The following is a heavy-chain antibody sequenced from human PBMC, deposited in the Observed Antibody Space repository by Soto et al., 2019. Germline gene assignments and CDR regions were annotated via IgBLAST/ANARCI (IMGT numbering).Heavy chain of an antibody. CDR3: ATVPSLLWFGELFAYYYMDV. Sequence: SETLSLTCTVSGGSISSSSYYWGWIRQPPGKGLEWIGSIYYSGSTYYNPSLKSRVTISVDTSKNQFSLKLSSVTAADTAVYYCATVPSLLWFGELFAYYYMDVWAKGTTVTVSS. D-gene: IGHD3-10*01. CDR2: IYYSGST. CDR1: GGSISSSSYY. V-gene: IGHV4-39*01. J-gene: IGHJ6*03.